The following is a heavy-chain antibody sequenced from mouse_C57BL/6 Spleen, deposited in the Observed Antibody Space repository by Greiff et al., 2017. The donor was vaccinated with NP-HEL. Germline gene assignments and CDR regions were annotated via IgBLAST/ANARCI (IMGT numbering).Heavy chain of an antibody. CDR1: GFTFSSYA. J-gene: IGHJ2*01. Sequence: EVKVEESGGGLVKPGGSLKLSCAASGFTFSSYAMSWVRQTPEKRLEWVATISDGGSYTYYPDNVKGRFTISRDNAKNNLYLQMSHLKSEDTAMYYCARSYYYGSSWFDYWGQGTTLTVSS. D-gene: IGHD1-1*01. CDR2: ISDGGSYT. CDR3: ARSYYYGSSWFDY. V-gene: IGHV5-4*03.